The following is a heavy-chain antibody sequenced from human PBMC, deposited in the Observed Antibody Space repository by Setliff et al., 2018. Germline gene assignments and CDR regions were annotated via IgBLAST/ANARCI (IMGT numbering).Heavy chain of an antibody. V-gene: IGHV4-61*02. J-gene: IGHJ6*02. Sequence: SETLSLTCTVSGASLRSGSNYWGWFRQPAGKGLEWIGRIYTDGTTNYNPSLKSRVSISADTSMNHFSLRMTSVSAADTAVYYCAKEHVVISFVTNTHHHYGMDVWGQGATVPVSS. CDR1: GASLRSGSNY. CDR2: IYTDGTT. D-gene: IGHD2-8*01. CDR3: AKEHVVISFVTNTHHHYGMDV.